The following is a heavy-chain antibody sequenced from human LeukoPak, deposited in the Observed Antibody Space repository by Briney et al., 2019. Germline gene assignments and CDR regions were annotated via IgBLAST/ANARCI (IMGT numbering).Heavy chain of an antibody. Sequence: GGSLRLSCAASGFTFSSYGMSWVRQAPGKGLEWVANIKQDGSEKYYVDSVKGRFTISRDNAKNSLYLQMNSLRAEDTAVYYCARGIVVVTALDYWGQGTLVTVSS. CDR1: GFTFSSYG. CDR3: ARGIVVVTALDY. CDR2: IKQDGSEK. D-gene: IGHD2-21*02. J-gene: IGHJ4*02. V-gene: IGHV3-7*01.